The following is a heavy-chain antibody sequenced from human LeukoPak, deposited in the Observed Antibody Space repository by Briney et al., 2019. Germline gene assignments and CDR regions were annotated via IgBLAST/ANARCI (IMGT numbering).Heavy chain of an antibody. Sequence: SETLSLTCAVYGVSFSGYYWSWIRQPPGKGLEWIGEINHSGSTNYNPSLKSRVTISVDTSKNQFSLKLNSVTAADTAVFYCARLGYCSGGSCYPPVFDYWGQGTLVTVSS. CDR3: ARLGYCSGGSCYPPVFDY. D-gene: IGHD2-15*01. J-gene: IGHJ4*02. CDR2: INHSGST. CDR1: GVSFSGYY. V-gene: IGHV4-34*01.